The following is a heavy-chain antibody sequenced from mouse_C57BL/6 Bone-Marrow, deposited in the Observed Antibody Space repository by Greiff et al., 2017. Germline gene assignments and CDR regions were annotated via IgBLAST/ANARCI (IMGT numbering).Heavy chain of an antibody. J-gene: IGHJ2*01. CDR3: ARWTIYYYGSSYGGFDY. Sequence: QVQLQQSGAELVMPGASVKLSCKASGYTFTSYWMHWVKQRPGQGLEWIGEIDPSDSYTNYNQKFKGKSTLTVDKSSSTAYMQLSSLTSEDSAVYYCARWTIYYYGSSYGGFDYWGQGTTLTVSS. D-gene: IGHD1-1*01. CDR2: IDPSDSYT. V-gene: IGHV1-69*01. CDR1: GYTFTSYW.